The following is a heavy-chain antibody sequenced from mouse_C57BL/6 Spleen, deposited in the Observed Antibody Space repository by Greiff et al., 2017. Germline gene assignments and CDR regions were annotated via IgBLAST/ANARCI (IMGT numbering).Heavy chain of an antibody. Sequence: QVQLQQPGAELVKPGASVKMSCKASGYTFTSYWITWVTQRPGQGLEWIGDIYPGSGSTNYNEKFKSKATLTVDSSSSAAYMQLRRLTSEDSAVYYCATYYYGSSYMFDYWGQGTTRTVSS. CDR3: ATYYYGSSYMFDY. CDR1: GYTFTSYW. CDR2: IYPGSGST. V-gene: IGHV1-55*01. D-gene: IGHD1-1*01. J-gene: IGHJ2*01.